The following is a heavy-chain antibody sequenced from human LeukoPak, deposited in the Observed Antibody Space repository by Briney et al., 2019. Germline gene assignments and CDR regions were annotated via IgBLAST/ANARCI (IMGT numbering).Heavy chain of an antibody. J-gene: IGHJ4*02. CDR3: ARGVAVAGIGPYYFDY. CDR2: ISAYNGNT. CDR1: GYTFTSYG. V-gene: IGHV1-18*01. Sequence: APVKVSCKASGYTFTSYGISWVRQAPGQGLEWMGWISAYNGNTNYAQKLQGRVTMTTDTSTSTAYMELRSLRSDDTAVYYCARGVAVAGIGPYYFDYWGQGTLVAVSS. D-gene: IGHD6-19*01.